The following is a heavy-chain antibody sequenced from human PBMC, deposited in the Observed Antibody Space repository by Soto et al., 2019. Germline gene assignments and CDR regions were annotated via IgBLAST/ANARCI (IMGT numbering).Heavy chain of an antibody. CDR3: ARLGFFGHYYGMDV. J-gene: IGHJ6*02. D-gene: IGHD3-10*01. V-gene: IGHV3-30-3*01. CDR1: GFTFSSYA. CDR2: ISYDGSNK. Sequence: QVQLVESGGGVVQPGRSLRLSCAASGFTFSSYAMHWVRQAPGKGLEWVAVISYDGSNKYYADSVKGRFTISRDNSKNMLYLQMNSLRAEDTAVYYCARLGFFGHYYGMDVWGQGTTVTVCS.